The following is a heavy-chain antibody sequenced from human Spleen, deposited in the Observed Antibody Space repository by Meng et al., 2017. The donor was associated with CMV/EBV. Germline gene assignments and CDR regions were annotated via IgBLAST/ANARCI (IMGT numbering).Heavy chain of an antibody. J-gene: IGHJ5*02. CDR3: ARGVRFDP. Sequence: LSLTCAVYGGSFSGYYWSWIRQPPGKGLEWIGEINHSGSTNYNPSLKSRVTISVDTPKNQFSLKLSSVTAADTAVYYCARGVRFDPWGQGTLVTVSS. D-gene: IGHD1-1*01. CDR2: INHSGST. CDR1: GGSFSGYY. V-gene: IGHV4-34*01.